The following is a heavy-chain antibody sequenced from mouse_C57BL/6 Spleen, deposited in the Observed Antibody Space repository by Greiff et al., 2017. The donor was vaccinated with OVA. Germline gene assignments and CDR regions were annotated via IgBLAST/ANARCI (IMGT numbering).Heavy chain of an antibody. J-gene: IGHJ2*01. CDR3: ARSDYGSSYENDY. CDR1: GYAFTNYL. D-gene: IGHD1-1*01. CDR2: INPGSGGT. V-gene: IGHV1-54*01. Sequence: VKLQESGAELVRPGTSVKVSCKASGYAFTNYLIEWVKQRPGQGLEWIGVINPGSGGTNYNEKFKGKATLTADKSSSTAYMQLSSLTSEDSAVYFCARSDYGSSYENDYWGQGTTLTVSS.